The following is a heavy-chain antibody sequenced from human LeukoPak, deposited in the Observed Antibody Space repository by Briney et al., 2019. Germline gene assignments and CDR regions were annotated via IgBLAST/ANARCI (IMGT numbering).Heavy chain of an antibody. CDR3: AGEELEPSTHPFDP. V-gene: IGHV3-74*03. J-gene: IGHJ5*02. D-gene: IGHD1-7*01. Sequence: PGGSLRLSCAAPGITFSGHWMHWVRQTPGKGLVWVSRINGDGSSTAYADSVKGRFTISRDNAKNTVYLQMNSLRVDDTAVYYCAGEELEPSTHPFDPWGQGTLVTVSS. CDR2: INGDGSST. CDR1: GITFSGHW.